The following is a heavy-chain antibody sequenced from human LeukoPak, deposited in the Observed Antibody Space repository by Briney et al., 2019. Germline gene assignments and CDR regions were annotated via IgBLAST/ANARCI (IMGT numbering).Heavy chain of an antibody. Sequence: GGSLRLSCAASGFTFSFYGIHWVRQAPGKGLEWVAVISDDGSTKYYSDSVKGRFTVSRDNSKDTLYLQMNSLRAGDTAVYYCARRDSSGPYFDYWGQGTLVTVSS. J-gene: IGHJ4*02. CDR3: ARRDSSGPYFDY. V-gene: IGHV3-30*03. CDR1: GFTFSFYG. D-gene: IGHD6-19*01. CDR2: ISDDGSTK.